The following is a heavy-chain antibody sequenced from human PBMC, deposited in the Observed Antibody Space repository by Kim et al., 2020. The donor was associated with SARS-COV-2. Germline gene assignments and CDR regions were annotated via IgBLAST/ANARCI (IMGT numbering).Heavy chain of an antibody. Sequence: ASVKVSRKASGYTFTSYAMHWVRQAPGQRLEWMGWINAGNGNTKYSQKFQGRVTITRDTSASTAYMELSSLRSEDTAVYYCARAPGSYLFYYYGMDVWGQGTTVTVSS. V-gene: IGHV1-3*01. CDR1: GYTFTSYA. J-gene: IGHJ6*02. CDR2: INAGNGNT. CDR3: ARAPGSYLFYYYGMDV. D-gene: IGHD3-10*01.